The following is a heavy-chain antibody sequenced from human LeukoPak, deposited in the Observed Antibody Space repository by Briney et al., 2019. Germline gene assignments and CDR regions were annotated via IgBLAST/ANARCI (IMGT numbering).Heavy chain of an antibody. D-gene: IGHD2-2*01. CDR3: AKVLPATASISDY. CDR2: ISGSGGST. Sequence: GGSLRLSCAASGFTFRSYAMNWVRQAPGEGLEWVSGISGSGGSTYHADSVKGRFTISRDSSHNTLYPQMNSLRADDTAVYYSAKVLPATASISDYWGQGTLVTVSS. J-gene: IGHJ4*02. V-gene: IGHV3-23*01. CDR1: GFTFRSYA.